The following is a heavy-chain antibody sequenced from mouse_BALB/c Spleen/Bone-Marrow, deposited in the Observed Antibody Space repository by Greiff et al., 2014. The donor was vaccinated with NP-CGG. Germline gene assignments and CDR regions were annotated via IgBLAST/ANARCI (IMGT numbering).Heavy chain of an antibody. J-gene: IGHJ2*01. CDR3: VRSNYGNYVEYFDF. V-gene: IGHV5-6-3*01. Sequence: VQLQQSGGGLVQPGGSLKLSCAASGFTFSSYGMSWVRQTPDKRLELVATINSNGGSTYYPGSVKGRFTISRDTAKNTLYLQMSSLKCEETAMYYCVRSNYGNYVEYFDFWGQSTTLTVSS. D-gene: IGHD2-1*01. CDR1: GFTFSSYG. CDR2: INSNGGST.